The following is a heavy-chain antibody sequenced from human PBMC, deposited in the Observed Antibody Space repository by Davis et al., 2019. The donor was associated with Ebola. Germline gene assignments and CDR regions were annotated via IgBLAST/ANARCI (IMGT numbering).Heavy chain of an antibody. CDR1: GFTVSTNY. CDR3: LIGYCSSTSCYSRYYGMDV. D-gene: IGHD2-2*01. V-gene: IGHV3-66*02. CDR2: IYSGGSI. J-gene: IGHJ6*02. Sequence: GESLKISCAASGFTVSTNYMNWVRQAPGEGLEWVSIIYSGGSIYYADSVKGRFTISRDNSKNTLYLQMNSLRAEDTAVYYSLIGYCSSTSCYSRYYGMDVWGQGTTVTVSS.